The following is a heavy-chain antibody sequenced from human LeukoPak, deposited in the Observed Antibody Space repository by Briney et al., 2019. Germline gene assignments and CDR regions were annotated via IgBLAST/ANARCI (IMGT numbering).Heavy chain of an antibody. CDR1: GFTFSNYE. CDR2: ISDHGKSR. V-gene: IGHV3-48*03. CDR3: ARARIAAPLLDY. Sequence: PGGSLRLSCAASGFTFSNYEMNWVRQTPGKGLEWVSYISDHGKSRNYVDSVKGRFTISRDNAKNSLYLQMSSLRVEDTAVYFCARARIAAPLLDYWGQGTQVTVSS. D-gene: IGHD6-13*01. J-gene: IGHJ4*02.